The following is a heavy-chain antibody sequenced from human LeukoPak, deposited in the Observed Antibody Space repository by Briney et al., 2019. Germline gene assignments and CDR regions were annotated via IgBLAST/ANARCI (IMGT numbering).Heavy chain of an antibody. CDR2: IKEDGSEK. J-gene: IGHJ4*02. D-gene: IGHD1-14*01. CDR3: ARDPENARGAYYFDY. CDR1: GFTFSSYW. Sequence: PGGSLKLSCVASGFTFSSYWMSWVRQAPGKGLEWVANIKEDGSEKNYVDSVKGRFTISRDNAKNSLYLQMNSLRAEDTAVYYCARDPENARGAYYFDYWGQGTLVTVSS. V-gene: IGHV3-7*01.